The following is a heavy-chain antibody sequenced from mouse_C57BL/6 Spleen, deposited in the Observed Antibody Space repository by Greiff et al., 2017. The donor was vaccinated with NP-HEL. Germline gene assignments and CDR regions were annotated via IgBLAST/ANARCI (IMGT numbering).Heavy chain of an antibody. Sequence: EVKLMESGGGLVKPGGSLKLSCAASGFTFSSYAMSWVRQTPEKRLEWVATISDGGSYTYYPDNVKGRFTISRDNAKNNLYLQMSHLKSEDTAMYYCARSGYPYYAMDYWGQGTSVTVSS. CDR3: ARSGYPYYAMDY. CDR1: GFTFSSYA. J-gene: IGHJ4*01. CDR2: ISDGGSYT. D-gene: IGHD2-2*01. V-gene: IGHV5-4*03.